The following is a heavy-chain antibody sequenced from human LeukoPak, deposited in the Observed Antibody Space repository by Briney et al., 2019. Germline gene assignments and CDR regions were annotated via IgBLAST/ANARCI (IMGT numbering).Heavy chain of an antibody. J-gene: IGHJ4*02. CDR2: INHSGST. Sequence: PSETLSLTCAVYGGSFSSYYWSWIRQPPGKGLEWIGEINHSGSTNYNPSLKSRVTISVDTSKNQFSLKLSSVTAADTAVYYCARAARIYDFWSGYRYYFDYWGQGTLVTVSS. D-gene: IGHD3-3*01. CDR3: ARAARIYDFWSGYRYYFDY. CDR1: GGSFSSYY. V-gene: IGHV4-34*01.